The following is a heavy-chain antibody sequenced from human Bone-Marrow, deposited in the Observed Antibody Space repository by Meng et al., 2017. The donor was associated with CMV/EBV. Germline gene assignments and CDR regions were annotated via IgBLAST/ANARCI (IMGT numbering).Heavy chain of an antibody. CDR1: GGSISSDNHY. D-gene: IGHD4-17*01. Sequence: GPLRLSCTVSGGSISSDNHYWAWIRQPPGKGLEWIGEINHSGSTNYNPSLKSRVTISVDTSKNQFSLKLSSVTAADTAVYYCARGDYGDDYWGQGTLVTVSS. J-gene: IGHJ4*02. CDR3: ARGDYGDDY. V-gene: IGHV4-39*07. CDR2: INHSGST.